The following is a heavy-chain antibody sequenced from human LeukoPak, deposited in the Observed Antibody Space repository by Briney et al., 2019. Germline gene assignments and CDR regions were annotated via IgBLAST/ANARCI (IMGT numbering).Heavy chain of an antibody. Sequence: GASVKVSCKASGYTFTGYYMHWVRQAPGQGLEWMGWINPNSGGTNHAQKFQGRVTMTRDTSISTAYMELSRLRSDDTAVYYCAREKTITFGGVPHYWGQGTLVTVSS. CDR2: INPNSGGT. CDR3: AREKTITFGGVPHY. J-gene: IGHJ4*02. CDR1: GYTFTGYY. V-gene: IGHV1-2*02. D-gene: IGHD3-16*01.